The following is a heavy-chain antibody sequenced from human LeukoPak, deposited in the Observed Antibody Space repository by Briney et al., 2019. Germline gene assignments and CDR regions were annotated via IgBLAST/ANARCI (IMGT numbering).Heavy chain of an antibody. J-gene: IGHJ6*03. CDR2: IIPIFGTA. V-gene: IGHV1-69*05. Sequence: SVKVSCKASGYTFTSYYMHWVRQAPGQGLEWMGGIIPIFGTANYAQKFQGRVTITTDESTSTAYMELSSLRSEDTAVYYCARGEVAAYYYYYYMDVWGKGTTVTVSS. CDR1: GYTFTSYY. CDR3: ARGEVAAYYYYYYMDV. D-gene: IGHD2-15*01.